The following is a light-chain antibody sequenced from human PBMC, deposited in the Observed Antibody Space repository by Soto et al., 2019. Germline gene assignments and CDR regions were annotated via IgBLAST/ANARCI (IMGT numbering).Light chain of an antibody. CDR3: CSFTSSNTHV. Sequence: QSVLTQPASVSGSPGQSITISCTGTSSDFGNYNLVSWYQQHPGKVPKLILFEVNKRPSGVSGRFSGSKSRNTASPTISGLQAEDEADYYCCSFTSSNTHVFGTGTKVTVL. CDR2: EVN. CDR1: SSDFGNYNL. V-gene: IGLV2-23*02. J-gene: IGLJ1*01.